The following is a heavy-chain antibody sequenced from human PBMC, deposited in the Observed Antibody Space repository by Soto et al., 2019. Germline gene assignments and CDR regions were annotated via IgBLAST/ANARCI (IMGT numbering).Heavy chain of an antibody. J-gene: IGHJ6*02. D-gene: IGHD3-10*01. CDR1: GGSTNSSEYY. CDR3: ARDVRGSSGRRVDV. Sequence: VQLQQSGPGLVKPSQTLSLTCTVSGGSTNSSEYYWSWIRQHPGKGLEWIGHIYYSGSTYYNPSLKSRVAISVDTSNNNFSLKLSSVTAADTAVYYCARDVRGSSGRRVDVWGQGTTVTVSS. V-gene: IGHV4-31*03. CDR2: IYYSGST.